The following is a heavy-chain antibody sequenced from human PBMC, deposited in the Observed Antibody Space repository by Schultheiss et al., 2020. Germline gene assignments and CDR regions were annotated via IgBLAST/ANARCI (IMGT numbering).Heavy chain of an antibody. CDR2: ISYDGSNK. D-gene: IGHD4-11*01. V-gene: IGHV3-30*03. CDR3: ARDLHRMTTVKPRDYYYGMDV. Sequence: GGSLRLSCAASGFTFSSYGMHWVRQAPGKGLEWVAVISYDGSNKYYADSVKGRFTISRDNSKNTLYLQMNSLRAEDTAVYYCARDLHRMTTVKPRDYYYGMDVWGQGTTVTVSS. J-gene: IGHJ6*02. CDR1: GFTFSSYG.